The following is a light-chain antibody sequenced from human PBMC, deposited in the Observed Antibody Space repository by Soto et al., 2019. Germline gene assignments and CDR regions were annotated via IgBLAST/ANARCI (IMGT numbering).Light chain of an antibody. CDR1: RSDVGGYNL. V-gene: IGLV2-23*01. CDR3: CSYAGSISWV. J-gene: IGLJ3*02. Sequence: QSALTQPASVSGSPGQSITISCTGTRSDVGGYNLVSWYQQHPGKAPTLMIYDDIKRPSGVSPRFSGSKSGNTASLTISGLQDEDEADHFCCSYAGSISWVFGGGTKLTVL. CDR2: DDI.